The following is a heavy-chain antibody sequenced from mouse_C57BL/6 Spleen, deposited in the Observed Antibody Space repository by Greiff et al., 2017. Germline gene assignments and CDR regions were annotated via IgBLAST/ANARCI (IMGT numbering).Heavy chain of an antibody. CDR1: GYTFTSYW. D-gene: IGHD2-2*01. CDR3: ARSAIYYGYGVDY. V-gene: IGHV1-64*01. Sequence: QVQLQQSGAELVKPGASVKLSCKASGYTFTSYWMHWVKQRPGQGLEWIGMIHPNSGSTNYNEKFKSKATLTVDKSSSTAYMQLSSLTSEDSAVYYCARSAIYYGYGVDYRGQGTTLTVSS. J-gene: IGHJ2*01. CDR2: IHPNSGST.